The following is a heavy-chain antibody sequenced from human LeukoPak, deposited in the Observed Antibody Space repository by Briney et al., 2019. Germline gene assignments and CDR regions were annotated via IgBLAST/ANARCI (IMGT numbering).Heavy chain of an antibody. D-gene: IGHD6-19*01. CDR1: GGTFSSYA. V-gene: IGHV1-18*01. J-gene: IGHJ6*02. CDR3: ARGTVAVAGVSYYGMDV. CDR2: ISAYNGNT. Sequence: ASVKVSCKASGGTFSSYAISWVRQAPGQGLEWMGRISAYNGNTNYAQKLQGRVTMTTDTSTSTAYMELRSLRSDDTAVYYCARGTVAVAGVSYYGMDVWGQGTTVTVSS.